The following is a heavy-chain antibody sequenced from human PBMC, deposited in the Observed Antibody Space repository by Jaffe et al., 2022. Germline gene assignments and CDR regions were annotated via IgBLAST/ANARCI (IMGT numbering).Heavy chain of an antibody. CDR1: GGTFSSYA. J-gene: IGHJ3*02. CDR3: ARDLFQDYDSSGYLNAFDI. V-gene: IGHV1-69*05. Sequence: QVQLVQSGAEVKKPGSSVKVSCKASGGTFSSYAISWVRQAPGQGLEWMGGIIPIFGTANYAQKFQGRVTITTDESTSTAYMELSSLRSEDTAVYYCARDLFQDYDSSGYLNAFDIWGQGTMVTVSS. D-gene: IGHD3-22*01. CDR2: IIPIFGTA.